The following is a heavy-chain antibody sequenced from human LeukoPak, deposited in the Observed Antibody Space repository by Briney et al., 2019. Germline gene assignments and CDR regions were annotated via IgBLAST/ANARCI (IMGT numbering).Heavy chain of an antibody. CDR2: INPNNGDT. CDR1: GYTFTSYY. Sequence: ASVKVSCKASGYTFTSYYLQWVRQAPGQGLEWMGRINPNNGDTNCPQNFQGRVTMTTDTSISTAYMEMSSLTSDDTAVSWCAIGMKGAGTFDRGGQGTLVTVS. D-gene: IGHD6-13*01. J-gene: IGHJ4*02. V-gene: IGHV1-2*06. CDR3: AIGMKGAGTFDR.